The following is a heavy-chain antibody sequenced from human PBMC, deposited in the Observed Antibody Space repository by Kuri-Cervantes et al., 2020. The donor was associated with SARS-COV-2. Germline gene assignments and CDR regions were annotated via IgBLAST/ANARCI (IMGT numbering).Heavy chain of an antibody. Sequence: GESLKISCAASGFTFSSYGMHWVRQAPGKGLEWVAFIRYDGSNKYYADSVKGRFTISRDNSKNTLYLQMNSLRAEDTAVYYCARPGIAVAGTGFWGQGTLVTVSS. J-gene: IGHJ4*02. CDR1: GFTFSSYG. CDR3: ARPGIAVAGTGF. V-gene: IGHV3-30*02. CDR2: IRYDGSNK. D-gene: IGHD6-19*01.